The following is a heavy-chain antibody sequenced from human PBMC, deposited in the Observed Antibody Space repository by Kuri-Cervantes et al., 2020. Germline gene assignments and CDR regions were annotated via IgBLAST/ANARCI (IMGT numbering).Heavy chain of an antibody. CDR2: IKSKTAAGTT. CDR1: GFTFSSYD. CDR3: TTDIGAAHDY. Sequence: GESLKISCAASGFTFSSYDMHWVRQAPGKGLEWVGRIKSKTAAGTTDYAAPVTGRFAISRGDSKNTLFLQMSSLKTEDTALYYCTTDIGAAHDYWGQGTLVTVSS. J-gene: IGHJ4*02. V-gene: IGHV3-15*01. D-gene: IGHD1-26*01.